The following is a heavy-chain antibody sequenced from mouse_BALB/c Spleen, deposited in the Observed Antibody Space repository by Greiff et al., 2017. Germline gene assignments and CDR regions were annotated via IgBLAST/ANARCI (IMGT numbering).Heavy chain of an antibody. D-gene: IGHD3-2*01. CDR1: GYAFRSYW. CDR2: IYPGDGDT. Sequence: VKLMESGAELVRPGSSVKISCKASGYAFRSYWMNWVKQRPGQGLEWIGQIYPGDGDTNYNGKFKGKATLTADKSSSTAYMQLSNLTSEDSAVYFCARRDSSGYYYAMDYWGQGTSVTVSS. V-gene: IGHV1-80*01. J-gene: IGHJ4*01. CDR3: ARRDSSGYYYAMDY.